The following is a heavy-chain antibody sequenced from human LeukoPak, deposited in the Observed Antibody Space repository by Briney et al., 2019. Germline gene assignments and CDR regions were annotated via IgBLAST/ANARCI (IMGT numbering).Heavy chain of an antibody. CDR2: IYTSGST. Sequence: PSETLSLTCTVSGGSISSYYWSWIRQPAGKGLEWIGRIYTSGSTNYNPYLKSRVTMSVDTSKNQFSLKLSSVTAADTAVYYCARDRGDYAEKFFDYWGQGTLVTVSS. V-gene: IGHV4-4*07. CDR1: GGSISSYY. J-gene: IGHJ4*02. CDR3: ARDRGDYAEKFFDY. D-gene: IGHD4-17*01.